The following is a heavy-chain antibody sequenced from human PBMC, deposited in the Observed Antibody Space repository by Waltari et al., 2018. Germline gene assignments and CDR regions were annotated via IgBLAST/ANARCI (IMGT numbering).Heavy chain of an antibody. CDR2: IYYSGGT. Sequence: QLQLQESGPGLVKPSETLSLTCTVSGGSISSSSYYWGWIRQPPGKGLEWIGSIYYSGGTYYNPSLNSRVTISVDTSKNQFALKLSSVTAADTAVYYCARTGVAAAGIAFDIWGQGTMVTVSS. J-gene: IGHJ3*02. CDR3: ARTGVAAAGIAFDI. D-gene: IGHD6-13*01. V-gene: IGHV4-39*07. CDR1: GGSISSSSYY.